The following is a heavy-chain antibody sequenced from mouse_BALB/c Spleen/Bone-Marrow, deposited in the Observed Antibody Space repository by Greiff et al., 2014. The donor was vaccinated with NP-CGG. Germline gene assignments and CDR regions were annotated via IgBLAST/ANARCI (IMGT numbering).Heavy chain of an antibody. J-gene: IGHJ4*01. Sequence: DVQLVESGGGLVEPGGSLKLSCAASGFTFIAYTMSWVRQTPEKRLEWVAYINNGGGSTYYPDTVKGRFTISRDNAKNTLYLQMSSLKSEDTAMYYCARHGEERPVLAMDYWGQGTSATVSS. CDR2: INNGGGST. CDR1: GFTFIAYT. CDR3: ARHGEERPVLAMDY. V-gene: IGHV5-12-2*01. D-gene: IGHD2-14*01.